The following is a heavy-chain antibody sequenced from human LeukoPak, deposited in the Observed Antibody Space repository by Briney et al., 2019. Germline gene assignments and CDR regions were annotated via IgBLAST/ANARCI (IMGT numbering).Heavy chain of an antibody. D-gene: IGHD6-25*01. CDR1: RFTFSNYV. V-gene: IGHV3-23*01. Sequence: GGSLRLSCAASRFTFSNYVMSWVRQPPGKGLEWVSAITGSSDSTWYADSGKGRFTISSANSKTRLYLQMNSLRAEDTAVYSCAKGSSSARTYFSDSWGEGNPVTVSS. J-gene: IGHJ5*01. CDR3: AKGSSSARTYFSDS. CDR2: ITGSSDST.